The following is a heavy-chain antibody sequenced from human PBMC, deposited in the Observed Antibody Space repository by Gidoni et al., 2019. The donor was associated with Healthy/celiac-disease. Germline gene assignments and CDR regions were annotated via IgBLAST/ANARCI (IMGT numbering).Heavy chain of an antibody. CDR2: IGTAGDT. CDR1: GFPFSSYD. V-gene: IGHV3-13*01. D-gene: IGHD6-13*01. CDR3: ARGRRAAAGTESPLDY. J-gene: IGHJ4*02. Sequence: EVQLVESGGGLVQPGGSLRLSCAAYGFPFSSYDMHWVRQAKGKGLGLVSAIGTAGDTYYPGYVKGRFTISRENAKNSLYLQMNSLRAGDTAVYYCARGRRAAAGTESPLDYWGQGTLVTVSS.